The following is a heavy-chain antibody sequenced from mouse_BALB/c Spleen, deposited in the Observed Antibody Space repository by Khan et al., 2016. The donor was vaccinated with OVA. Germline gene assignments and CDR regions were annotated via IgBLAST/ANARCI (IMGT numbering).Heavy chain of an antibody. CDR3: TGLEDI. Sequence: QVQLQQSGPGLVAPSQCLSLTCTVSGFSLTSYGVYWVRQPPGKGLEWLGVIWGGGGTNYYSALMYRLSISKDNTKSQLFLKMDTLQDDDTDMYYCTGLEDIWGQGTTLTVSS. J-gene: IGHJ2*01. CDR1: GFSLTSYG. CDR2: IWGGGGT. D-gene: IGHD1-3*01. V-gene: IGHV2-9*01.